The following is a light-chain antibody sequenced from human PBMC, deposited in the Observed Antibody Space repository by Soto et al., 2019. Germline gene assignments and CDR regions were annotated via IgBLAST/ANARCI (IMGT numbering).Light chain of an antibody. CDR3: SSYSSRSTLLV. Sequence: QSVLTQPASVSASPGQSITISCIGTSSDIGGSSYVSWYQQHPGKAPKLLIRDVNYRPSGISARFSGSKSGNTASLTISGLQTEDEADYYCSSYSSRSTLLVFGGGTKVTVL. V-gene: IGLV2-14*03. CDR2: DVN. CDR1: SSDIGGSSY. J-gene: IGLJ2*01.